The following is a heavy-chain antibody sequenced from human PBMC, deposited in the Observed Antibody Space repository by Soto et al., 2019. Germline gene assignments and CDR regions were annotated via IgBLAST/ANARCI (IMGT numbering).Heavy chain of an antibody. Sequence: QSPSRGLEWLGRTYYRSKWYNDYAVSVKSRITINPDTSRNQFSLQLNSVTPEDTAVYYCARDNLGIAARPALDYWGQGTLVTVYS. CDR3: ARDNLGIAARPALDY. V-gene: IGHV6-1*01. CDR2: TYYRSKWYN. D-gene: IGHD6-6*01. J-gene: IGHJ4*02.